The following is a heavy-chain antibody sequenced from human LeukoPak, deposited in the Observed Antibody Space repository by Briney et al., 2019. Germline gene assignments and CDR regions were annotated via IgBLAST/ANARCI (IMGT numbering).Heavy chain of an antibody. CDR3: ARSELLWFGGVNSGFDY. D-gene: IGHD3-10*01. Sequence: SETLSLTCTVSGGSISSGGYYWSWIRQPPGKGLEWIGYIYHSGSTYYNPSLKSRVTISVDRSKNQFSLKLSSVTAADTALYYCARSELLWFGGVNSGFDYWGQGTLVTVSS. CDR1: GGSISSGGYY. V-gene: IGHV4-30-2*02. J-gene: IGHJ4*02. CDR2: IYHSGST.